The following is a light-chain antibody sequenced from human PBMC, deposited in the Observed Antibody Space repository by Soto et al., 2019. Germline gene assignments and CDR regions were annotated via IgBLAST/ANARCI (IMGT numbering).Light chain of an antibody. CDR2: GAS. CDR3: KQYVSTPCT. J-gene: IGKJ1*01. CDR1: QTVSNNY. Sequence: EIVLTQSPGTLSLSPGERATVSCRDSQTVSNNYLAWYHLKPGQAPRLLIYGASTRATGIPDRFSGSGSGTDFTLTISRLETEDFGEYYCKQYVSTPCTFGKGTKVDIK. V-gene: IGKV3-20*01.